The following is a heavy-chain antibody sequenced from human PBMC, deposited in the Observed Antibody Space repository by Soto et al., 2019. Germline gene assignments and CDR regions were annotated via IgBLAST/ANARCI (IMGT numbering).Heavy chain of an antibody. CDR3: ARSDSYDFWSGYYFPFDY. D-gene: IGHD3-3*01. J-gene: IGHJ4*02. CDR1: GYSFSSYW. CDR2: IYPGDSDT. V-gene: IGHV5-51*01. Sequence: PGESLKISCKGSGYSFSSYWIGWLRQMPGKGLEWMGIIYPGDSDTRYSPSFQGQVTISADKSISTAYLQWSSLKASDTAVYYCARSDSYDFWSGYYFPFDYWGQGALVTVSS.